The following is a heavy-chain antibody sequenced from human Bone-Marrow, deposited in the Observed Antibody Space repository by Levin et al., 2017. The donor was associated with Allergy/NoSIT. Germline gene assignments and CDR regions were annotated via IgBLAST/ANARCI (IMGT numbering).Heavy chain of an antibody. CDR1: GGSISSSSYY. V-gene: IGHV4-39*07. Sequence: SETLSLTCTVSGGSISSSSYYWGWIRQPPGKGLEWIGSIYYSGSTYYNPSLKSRVTISVDTSKNQFSLKLSSVTAADTAVYYCARDQSSGSYWYIDYWGQGTLVTVSS. J-gene: IGHJ4*02. CDR2: IYYSGST. D-gene: IGHD1-26*01. CDR3: ARDQSSGSYWYIDY.